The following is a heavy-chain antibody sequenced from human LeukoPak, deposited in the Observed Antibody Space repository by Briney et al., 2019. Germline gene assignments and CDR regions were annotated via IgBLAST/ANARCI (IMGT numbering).Heavy chain of an antibody. Sequence: GGSLRLSCAASGFTFSSYWMSWVRQAPGKGLEWVANIKQDGSEKYYVDSVKGRFTISRDNAKNSLHLQMNSLRAEDTAVYYCASEESYGDYDAGNDYWGQGTLVTVSS. CDR1: GFTFSSYW. D-gene: IGHD4-17*01. J-gene: IGHJ4*02. CDR3: ASEESYGDYDAGNDY. CDR2: IKQDGSEK. V-gene: IGHV3-7*03.